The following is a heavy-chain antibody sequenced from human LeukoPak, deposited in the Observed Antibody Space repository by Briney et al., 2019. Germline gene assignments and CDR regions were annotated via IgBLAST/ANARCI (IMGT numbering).Heavy chain of an antibody. Sequence: PSETLSLTCSVSGGSINGYCWSWIRQPPGKTLEYIGYIYSDGGSANYNPSLKSRVTMSVDTSKNQFSLRLSSVTAADTALYYCARHYNSGTYPIDYWGRGTLVTVSS. CDR1: GGSINGYC. CDR2: IYSDGGSA. D-gene: IGHD3-10*01. V-gene: IGHV4-59*01. CDR3: ARHYNSGTYPIDY. J-gene: IGHJ4*02.